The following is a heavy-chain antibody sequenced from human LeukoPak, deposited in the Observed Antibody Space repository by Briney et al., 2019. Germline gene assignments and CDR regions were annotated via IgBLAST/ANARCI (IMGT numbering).Heavy chain of an antibody. CDR2: IRYDGSNK. CDR3: AKDPRSGYYYGYNYYYMDV. V-gene: IGHV3-30*02. D-gene: IGHD3-22*01. Sequence: HPGGSLRLSCAASGFAFSASGMHWVRQAPGKGLGWVAFIRYDGSNKYYADSVKGRFTISRDNSKNTLYLQMNSLRAEDTAVYYCAKDPRSGYYYGYNYYYMDVWGKGTTVTISS. J-gene: IGHJ6*03. CDR1: GFAFSASG.